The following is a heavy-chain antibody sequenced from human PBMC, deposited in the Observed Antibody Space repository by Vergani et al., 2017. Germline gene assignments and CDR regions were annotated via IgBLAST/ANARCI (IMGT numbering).Heavy chain of an antibody. J-gene: IGHJ6*03. CDR2: IYYSGST. CDR3: ARHKEQLVPVNYYYYYYMHV. D-gene: IGHD6-13*01. V-gene: IGHV4-39*01. Sequence: QLQLQESDPGLVTPSENLSLTCTVSGGSIRSTFYYWGWIRQPPGKGLEWIGTIYYSGSTYYNPSLKSRVTISVDTSKNQFSLKLNSVTAADTAVYYCARHKEQLVPVNYYYYYYMHVWGKGTTGTLS. CDR1: GGSIRSTFYY.